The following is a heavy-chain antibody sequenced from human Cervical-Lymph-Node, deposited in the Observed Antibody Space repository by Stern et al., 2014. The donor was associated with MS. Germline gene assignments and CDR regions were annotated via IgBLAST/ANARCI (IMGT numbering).Heavy chain of an antibody. Sequence: VQLVESGAGVKKPGSSVKVSCTASGGTFSSYAIHWVRQAPGQGPEWMGGIIPIVGTENYAQTVPGRVTITADESTSTAYMELSSLRSENTAVYYCARDRRHYDTSGGYYFDSWGQGTLVTVSS. CDR2: IIPIVGTE. J-gene: IGHJ4*02. V-gene: IGHV1-69*01. D-gene: IGHD3-22*01. CDR1: GGTFSSYA. CDR3: ARDRRHYDTSGGYYFDS.